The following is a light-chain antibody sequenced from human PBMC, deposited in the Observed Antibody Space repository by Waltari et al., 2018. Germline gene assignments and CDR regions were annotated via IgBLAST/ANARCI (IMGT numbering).Light chain of an antibody. J-gene: IGLJ1*01. CDR3: SSYTSSSTRLYV. CDR2: EVS. Sequence: QSALTQPASVSGSPGQSITISCTGTSSDVGGYNYASWYQQHPGKAPNLMIYEVSNRPSGVSNRFSGSKSGNTASLTISGLQAEDEADYYCSSYTSSSTRLYVFGTGTKVTVL. V-gene: IGLV2-14*01. CDR1: SSDVGGYNY.